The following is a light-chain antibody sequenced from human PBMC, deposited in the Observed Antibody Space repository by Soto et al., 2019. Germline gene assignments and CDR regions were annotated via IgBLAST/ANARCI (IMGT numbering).Light chain of an antibody. J-gene: IGKJ5*01. CDR1: QSVSSSY. CDR3: QQYSSSTRT. V-gene: IGKV3-20*01. CDR2: GAS. Sequence: EIVLTQSPGTLSLSPGERATLSCRASQSVSSSYLAWYQKNPGQDPRLLIYGASSRATGIPDRFSGSGSGTDFSLTISRLETEEFAVYHCQQYSSSTRTVGQGTRLEIK.